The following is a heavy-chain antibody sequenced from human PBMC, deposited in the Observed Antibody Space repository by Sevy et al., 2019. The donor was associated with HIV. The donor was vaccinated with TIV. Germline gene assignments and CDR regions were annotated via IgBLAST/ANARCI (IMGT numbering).Heavy chain of an antibody. Sequence: GGSLRLSCAASGFTFSSYTMSWIRQAPGKGLEWVSAIIDSGKTTYYADSVKGRFTISRDNSKNTLSLQMNSLRAEDTAIYYCAKDDSCSSTSCLRTTYYYYIDVWGKGTTVTVSS. CDR1: GFTFSSYT. D-gene: IGHD2-2*01. CDR2: IIDSGKTT. J-gene: IGHJ6*03. CDR3: AKDDSCSSTSCLRTTYYYYIDV. V-gene: IGHV3-23*01.